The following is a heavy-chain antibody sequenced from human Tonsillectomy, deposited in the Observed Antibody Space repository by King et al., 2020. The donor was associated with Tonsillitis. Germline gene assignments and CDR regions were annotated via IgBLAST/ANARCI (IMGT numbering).Heavy chain of an antibody. CDR2: IKPDGSEK. Sequence: QLVESGGGLVQPGGSLKLSCAASEFTFSSSWMSWVRQAPGKGLQWVATIKPDGSEKYYADSVKGRFTVSRDNAKNSLDLQMNSLRSEDTALYYCARDEAYTSFDYWGQGTLVTVSS. CDR1: EFTFSSSW. J-gene: IGHJ4*02. V-gene: IGHV3-7*04. CDR3: ARDEAYTSFDY. D-gene: IGHD6-19*01.